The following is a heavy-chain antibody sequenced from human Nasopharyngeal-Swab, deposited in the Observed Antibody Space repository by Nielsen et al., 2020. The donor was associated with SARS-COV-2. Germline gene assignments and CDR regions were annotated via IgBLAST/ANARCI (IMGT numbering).Heavy chain of an antibody. CDR3: AKLAMVRGPLDAFDV. CDR1: GFIFSDYG. J-gene: IGHJ3*01. V-gene: IGHV3-30*18. CDR2: VSYDGSVK. D-gene: IGHD3-10*01. Sequence: GESLKISCEASGFIFSDYGIHWVRQAPGKGLEWVAVVSYDGSVKNYADSVKGRFTISRDNPKNTLYLQMNSLRTEDTGLYYCAKLAMVRGPLDAFDVWGQGTLVTV.